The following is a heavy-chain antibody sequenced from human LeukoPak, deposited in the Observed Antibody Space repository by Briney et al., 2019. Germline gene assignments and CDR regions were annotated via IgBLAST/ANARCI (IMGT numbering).Heavy chain of an antibody. CDR2: ISSSGSTI. Sequence: GGSLRLSCAASGFTFSSYEMNWVRQAPGKGLEWVSYISSSGSTIYYADSVKGRFTISRDNAKNSLYLQMNSLRAEDTAVYYCARMTYSSSWRDFDYWGQGTLVTVSS. CDR1: GFTFSSYE. D-gene: IGHD6-13*01. V-gene: IGHV3-48*03. CDR3: ARMTYSSSWRDFDY. J-gene: IGHJ4*02.